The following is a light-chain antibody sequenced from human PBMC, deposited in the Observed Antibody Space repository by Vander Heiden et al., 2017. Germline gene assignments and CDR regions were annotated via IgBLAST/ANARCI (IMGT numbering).Light chain of an antibody. J-gene: IGKJ2*01. Sequence: DIQMNQSPSTLSASVGDRVTITCRASQSISSWLAWYQQKPGKASKLLFYDASSLESGVPSRFSGSGSGTEFTLTISSLHPDDFATYYCQQYNSYSTFGQGTKLEIK. CDR3: QQYNSYST. CDR1: QSISSW. CDR2: DAS. V-gene: IGKV1-5*01.